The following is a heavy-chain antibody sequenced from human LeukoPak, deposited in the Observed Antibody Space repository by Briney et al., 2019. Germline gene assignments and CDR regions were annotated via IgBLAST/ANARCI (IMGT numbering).Heavy chain of an antibody. J-gene: IGHJ4*02. D-gene: IGHD5-18*01. Sequence: GSSVKVSCKASGGTFSSYAISWVRQAPGQGLEWMGRIIPILGIANYAQKFQGRVTITADKSTSTAYMELSSLRSEDSAVYYCARDTRGTIQPADYWGQGTLVTVSS. CDR3: ARDTRGTIQPADY. CDR2: IIPILGIA. V-gene: IGHV1-69*04. CDR1: GGTFSSYA.